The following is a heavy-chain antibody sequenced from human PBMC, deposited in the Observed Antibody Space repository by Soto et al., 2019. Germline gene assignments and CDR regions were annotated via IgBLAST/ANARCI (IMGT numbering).Heavy chain of an antibody. Sequence: QVQLVQSGAEVKKPGSSVKVSCKASGGTFSNYGIIWVRQAPGQGLEWMGGIIPIYGTVNYAQNFQGRFTIPAEESTNTAYMELSSLTSEDTAVFSCARISYVTSGFLRGGPDYWGQGTLVTVFS. V-gene: IGHV1-69*01. D-gene: IGHD3-22*01. CDR2: IIPIYGTV. CDR1: GGTFSNYG. CDR3: ARISYVTSGFLRGGPDY. J-gene: IGHJ4*02.